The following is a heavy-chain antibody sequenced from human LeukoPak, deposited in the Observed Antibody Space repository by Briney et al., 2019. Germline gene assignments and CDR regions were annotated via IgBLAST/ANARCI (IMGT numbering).Heavy chain of an antibody. CDR2: IIPIFGTA. CDR3: ARDLASIVLMVYAIGEFDY. J-gene: IGHJ4*02. CDR1: GGTFSSYV. Sequence: SVTVSFKASGGTFSSYVISWVRQAPGQGLEWMGGIIPIFGTANYAQNFQGRVTITADEFTSTAHMKLSSLRSGDTAVYFCARDLASIVLMVYAIGEFDYWGQGTLVTVSS. D-gene: IGHD2-8*01. V-gene: IGHV1-69*13.